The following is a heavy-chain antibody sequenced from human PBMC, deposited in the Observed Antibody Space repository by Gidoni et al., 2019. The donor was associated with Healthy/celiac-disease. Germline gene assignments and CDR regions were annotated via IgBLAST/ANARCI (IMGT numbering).Heavy chain of an antibody. Sequence: QVQLQQWGAGLLKPSETLSLTSAVYGGSFSGYYWSWIRQPPGKGLEWIGEINHSGSTNYNPSLKSRVTISVDTSKNQFSLKLSSVTAADTAVYYCAREHYYGSGSYYNYGMDVWGQGTTVTVSS. J-gene: IGHJ6*02. V-gene: IGHV4-34*01. CDR3: AREHYYGSGSYYNYGMDV. CDR2: INHSGST. D-gene: IGHD3-10*01. CDR1: GGSFSGYY.